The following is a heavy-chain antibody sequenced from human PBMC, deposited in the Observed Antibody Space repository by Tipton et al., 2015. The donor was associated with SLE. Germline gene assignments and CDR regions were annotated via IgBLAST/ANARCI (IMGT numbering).Heavy chain of an antibody. V-gene: IGHV3-30*03. D-gene: IGHD3-16*01. CDR1: GFTFSSYG. CDR3: ARAGGGGY. CDR2: ISYDGSNK. Sequence: SLRLSCAASGFTFSSYGMHWVRQAPGKGLEWVAVISYDGSNKYYADSVKGRFTISRDNSKNTLYLQMNSLRAEDTAVYYCARAGGGGYWGQGTLVTVSS. J-gene: IGHJ4*02.